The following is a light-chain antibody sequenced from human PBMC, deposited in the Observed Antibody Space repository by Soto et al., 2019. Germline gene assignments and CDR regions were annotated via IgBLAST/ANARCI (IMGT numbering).Light chain of an antibody. CDR1: NSDIGGYDS. Sequence: QSALTQPASVSGSPGQSITISCTGTNSDIGGYDSVSWFQQHPGEAPKLMIYDVSNRPSGISNRFSGSKFDNTASLTISGLQAEDEADYYCASYTTTGTVLFGAGTQLTVL. CDR2: DVS. J-gene: IGLJ3*02. V-gene: IGLV2-14*03. CDR3: ASYTTTGTVL.